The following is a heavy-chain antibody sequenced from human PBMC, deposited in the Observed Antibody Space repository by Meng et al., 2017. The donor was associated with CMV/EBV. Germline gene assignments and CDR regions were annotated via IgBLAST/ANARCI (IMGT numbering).Heavy chain of an antibody. CDR2: IYYSGST. CDR1: GGSISSSSYY. CDR3: ARDRDMYSSSWYPFDY. D-gene: IGHD6-13*01. J-gene: IGHJ4*02. V-gene: IGHV4-39*07. Sequence: SETLSLTCTVSGGSISSSSYYWGWLRQPPGKGLEWIGSIYYSGSTYYNPSLKSRVTISVDTSKNQFSLKLSSVTAADTAVYYCARDRDMYSSSWYPFDYWGQGTLVTVSS.